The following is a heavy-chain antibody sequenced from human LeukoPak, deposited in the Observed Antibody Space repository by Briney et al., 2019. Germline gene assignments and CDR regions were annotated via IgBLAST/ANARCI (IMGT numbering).Heavy chain of an antibody. CDR1: GYTFTNYY. CDR2: INPSGGTT. D-gene: IGHD3-3*01. Sequence: GASVKVSCKASGYTFTNYYIHWVRQAPGRGLEWMGLINPSGGTTNCAQKFQGRVTMTRDMSTTTVYMHLSSLRSEDTAVYYCAREAVTIFGLVRTQTPKGPHRFDPWGQGTLVTVSS. J-gene: IGHJ5*02. CDR3: AREAVTIFGLVRTQTPKGPHRFDP. V-gene: IGHV1-46*01.